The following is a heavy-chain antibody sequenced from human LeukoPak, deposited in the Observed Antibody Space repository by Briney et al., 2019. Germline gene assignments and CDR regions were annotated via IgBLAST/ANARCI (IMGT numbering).Heavy chain of an antibody. CDR1: GYTFTSYG. D-gene: IGHD3-10*01. CDR3: ARDRGTMVRDFDY. J-gene: IGHJ4*02. Sequence: GASVKVSCKASGYTFTSYGISWVRQAPGQGLEWMGWISAYNGDTNYAQKLQGRVTMTTDTSTSTACMELRSLRSDDTAVYYCARDRGTMVRDFDYWGQGTLVTVSS. CDR2: ISAYNGDT. V-gene: IGHV1-18*01.